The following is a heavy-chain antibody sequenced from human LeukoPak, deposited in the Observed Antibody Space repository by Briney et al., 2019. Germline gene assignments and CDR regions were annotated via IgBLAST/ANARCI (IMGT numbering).Heavy chain of an antibody. CDR3: ASHEYGSGSYYPGSV. J-gene: IGHJ6*04. CDR2: IYTSGSN. Sequence: SETLSLTCTVSGGSISSYYWSWIRQPAGKGLEWIGRIYTSGSNNYNPSLKSRVTMSVDTSKNQFSLKLSSVTAADTAVYYCASHEYGSGSYYPGSVWGKGTTVTISS. V-gene: IGHV4-4*07. D-gene: IGHD3-10*01. CDR1: GGSISSYY.